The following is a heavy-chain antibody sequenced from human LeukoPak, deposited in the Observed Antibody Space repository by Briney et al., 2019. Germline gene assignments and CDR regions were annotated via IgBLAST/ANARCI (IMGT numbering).Heavy chain of an antibody. Sequence: SETLSLTCTVSGGAISTYYWSWIRQPPGKGLEWIGYIYYSGSTNYNPSLKSRVTISVDTSKNQFSLKLSSVTAADTAVYYCARGGGYSAYDPYFDYWGQGTPVTVSS. D-gene: IGHD5-12*01. J-gene: IGHJ4*02. CDR1: GGAISTYY. CDR2: IYYSGST. V-gene: IGHV4-59*01. CDR3: ARGGGYSAYDPYFDY.